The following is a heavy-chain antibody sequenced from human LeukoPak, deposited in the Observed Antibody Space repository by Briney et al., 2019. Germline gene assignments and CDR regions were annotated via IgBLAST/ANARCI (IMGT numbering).Heavy chain of an antibody. Sequence: GGSLRLSCAASGFTFDDYTMHWVRQAPGKGLEWVSLISWDGGSTYYADSVKGRFTISRDNSKNSLYLQMNSLRTEDTALYYCANSDLGWGQGTLVTVSS. J-gene: IGHJ4*02. CDR3: ANSDLG. CDR1: GFTFDDYT. CDR2: ISWDGGST. V-gene: IGHV3-43*01.